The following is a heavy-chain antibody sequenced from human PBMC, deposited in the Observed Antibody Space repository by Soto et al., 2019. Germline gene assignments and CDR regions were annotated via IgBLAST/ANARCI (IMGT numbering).Heavy chain of an antibody. CDR3: AKDPHDTAMAPSWFDP. J-gene: IGHJ5*02. Sequence: LRLSCAASGFTFSSYGMHWVRQAPCKGLEWVAVISYDGSNKYYADSVKGRFTISRDNSKNTLYLQMNSLRAEDTAVYYCAKDPHDTAMAPSWFDPWGQGTLVTVSS. D-gene: IGHD5-18*01. V-gene: IGHV3-30*18. CDR2: ISYDGSNK. CDR1: GFTFSSYG.